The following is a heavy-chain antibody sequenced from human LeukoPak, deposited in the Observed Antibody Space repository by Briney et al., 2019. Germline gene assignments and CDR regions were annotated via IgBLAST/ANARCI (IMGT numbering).Heavy chain of an antibody. J-gene: IGHJ4*02. CDR1: GFTFSSYA. CDR3: ARPDAPLTPTGPFDY. Sequence: PGGSLRLSCAASGFTFSSYAMHWVRQAPGKGLEWVAVISYDGSNKYYADSVKGRFTISRDNSKNTLYLQMNSLRAEDTAVYYCARPDAPLTPTGPFDYWGQGTLVTVSS. CDR2: ISYDGSNK. V-gene: IGHV3-30-3*01. D-gene: IGHD1-1*01.